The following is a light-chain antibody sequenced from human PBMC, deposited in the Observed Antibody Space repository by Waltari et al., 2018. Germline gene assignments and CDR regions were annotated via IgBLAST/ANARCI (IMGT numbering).Light chain of an antibody. CDR2: AAS. V-gene: IGKV1-9*01. Sequence: DIHLTQSPSFLSASVGDRVTITCRARQAISSYLAWYQQKSGKAPKLLIYAASTLQSGVPSRFSGSGSGTEFTFTISSLQPEDFATYYCQQVNSYPYTFGQGTKLEIK. CDR3: QQVNSYPYT. J-gene: IGKJ2*01. CDR1: QAISSY.